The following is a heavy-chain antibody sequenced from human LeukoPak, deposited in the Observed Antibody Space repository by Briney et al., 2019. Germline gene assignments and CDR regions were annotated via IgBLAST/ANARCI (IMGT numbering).Heavy chain of an antibody. Sequence: GASVKVSCKASGYTFTSYGISWVRQAPGQGLEWMGWISAYNGNTNYAQKLQGRVTMTTDTSTSTAYMELRSLRSDDTAVYYCARDFWGESGYPDAFDIWGQGTMVTVSS. CDR2: ISAYNGNT. CDR1: GYTFTSYG. CDR3: ARDFWGESGYPDAFDI. J-gene: IGHJ3*02. V-gene: IGHV1-18*01. D-gene: IGHD3-3*01.